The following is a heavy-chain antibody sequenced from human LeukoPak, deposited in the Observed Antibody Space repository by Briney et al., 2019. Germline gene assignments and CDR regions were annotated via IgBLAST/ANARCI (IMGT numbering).Heavy chain of an antibody. V-gene: IGHV3-23*01. CDR3: AKSGGGTTKNKYYFDC. D-gene: IGHD3-10*01. CDR1: GFTFSTYA. J-gene: IGHJ4*02. CDR2: ISGSGSST. Sequence: PGGSLRLSCAASGFTFSTYAMSWVRQAPGKGLEWVSSISGSGSSTYYADSVKDRFTISRDSSKNTIYLQMNSLRAEDTAVFYCAKSGGGTTKNKYYFDCWGQGTLVTVSS.